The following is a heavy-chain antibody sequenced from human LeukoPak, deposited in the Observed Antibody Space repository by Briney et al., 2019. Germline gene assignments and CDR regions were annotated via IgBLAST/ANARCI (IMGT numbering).Heavy chain of an antibody. CDR3: ARTLGSGTHYYYYYYMDV. V-gene: IGHV4-39*01. J-gene: IGHJ6*03. Sequence: PSETLSLTCTVSGGSISSSSYYWGWIRQPPGKGLEWVGSIYYSGSTYYNPSLKSRVTISVDTSKNQFSLKLSSVTAADTAVYYCARTLGSGTHYYYYYYMDVWGKGTTVTISS. CDR1: GGSISSSSYY. CDR2: IYYSGST. D-gene: IGHD3-10*01.